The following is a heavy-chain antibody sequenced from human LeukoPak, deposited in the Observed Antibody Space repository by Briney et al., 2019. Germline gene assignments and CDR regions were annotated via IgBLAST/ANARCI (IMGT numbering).Heavy chain of an antibody. CDR1: GFTFSSYA. V-gene: IGHV3-23*01. D-gene: IGHD3-22*01. CDR2: ISGSGGST. CDR3: AKAGVITMIVVGPVDY. J-gene: IGHJ4*02. Sequence: PGGSLRLSCAASGFTFSSYAMSWVRQAQGKGLEWVSDISGSGGSTYYADSVKGRLTISRDNSKNTLYLQMNSLRAEDTAVYYCAKAGVITMIVVGPVDYWGQGTLVTVSS.